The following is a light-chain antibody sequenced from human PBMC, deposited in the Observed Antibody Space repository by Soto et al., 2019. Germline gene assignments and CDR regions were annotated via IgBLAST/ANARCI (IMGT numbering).Light chain of an antibody. Sequence: QAVLTQPPSASGTPGQRVTISCSGSSSNIGTNYVYWYQQLPGTAPKLLIYGNNQRPSGVPDRFSGSMSGTSASLAISGLRSEDEADYYCAAWDDSLSGVVFGGGTKLTVL. CDR1: SSNIGTNY. CDR3: AAWDDSLSGVV. J-gene: IGLJ2*01. CDR2: GNN. V-gene: IGLV1-47*02.